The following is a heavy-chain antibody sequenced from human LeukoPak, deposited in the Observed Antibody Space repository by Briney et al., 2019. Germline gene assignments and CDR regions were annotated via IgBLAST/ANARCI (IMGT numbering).Heavy chain of an antibody. D-gene: IGHD2-2*02. Sequence: GGSLRLSCAASGFTFSSYAMTWVRQAPEKGLEWVSAISGGGGNTYYADSVKGRFIISRDNSKNTLYLQMNSLRAEDTAVYYCTKTAPAAIYWFDPWGQGTLVTVSS. J-gene: IGHJ5*02. CDR3: TKTAPAAIYWFDP. CDR1: GFTFSSYA. CDR2: ISGGGGNT. V-gene: IGHV3-23*01.